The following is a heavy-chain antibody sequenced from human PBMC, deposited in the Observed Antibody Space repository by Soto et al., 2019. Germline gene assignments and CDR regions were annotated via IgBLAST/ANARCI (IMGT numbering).Heavy chain of an antibody. CDR3: ARRAFGSSRSFDI. D-gene: IGHD6-6*01. CDR1: GFAFSSHP. CDR2: ISDSGGLT. V-gene: IGHV3-23*01. J-gene: IGHJ3*02. Sequence: GGSLRLSCAASGFAFSSHPMSWVRQAPERGLEWVSGISDSGGLTYNADSVRGRFTISRDDSKNTLYLQMNSLRAEDTALYYCARRAFGSSRSFDIWGQGTMVTVSS.